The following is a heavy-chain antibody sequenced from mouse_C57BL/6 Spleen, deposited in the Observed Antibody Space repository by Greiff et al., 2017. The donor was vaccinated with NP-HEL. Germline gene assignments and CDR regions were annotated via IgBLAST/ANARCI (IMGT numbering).Heavy chain of an antibody. J-gene: IGHJ4*01. D-gene: IGHD4-1*01. V-gene: IGHV1-82*01. Sequence: QVQLKESGPELVKPGASVKISCKASGYAFSSSWMNWVKQRPGKGLEWIGRIYPGDGDTNYNGKFKGKATLTADKSSSTAYMQLSSLTSEDSAVYFCARSGLGYAMDYWGQGTSVTVSS. CDR3: ARSGLGYAMDY. CDR1: GYAFSSSW. CDR2: IYPGDGDT.